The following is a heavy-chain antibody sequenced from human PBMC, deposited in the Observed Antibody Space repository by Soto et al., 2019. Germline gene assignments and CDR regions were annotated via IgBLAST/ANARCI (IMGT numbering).Heavy chain of an antibody. D-gene: IGHD5-18*01. CDR3: ARGMDTAMVRLGWFDP. V-gene: IGHV4-39*01. CDR2: IYYSGST. J-gene: IGHJ5*02. CDR1: GGSISSSSYY. Sequence: SETLSLTCTVSGGSISSSSYYWGWIRQPPGKGLEWIGSIYYSGSTYYNPSLKSRVTISVDTSKNQFSLKLSSVTAADTAVYYCARGMDTAMVRLGWFDPWGQGTLVTVSS.